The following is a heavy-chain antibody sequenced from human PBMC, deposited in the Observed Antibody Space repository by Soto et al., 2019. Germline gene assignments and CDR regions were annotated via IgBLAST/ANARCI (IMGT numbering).Heavy chain of an antibody. CDR3: ANEIFAAAYAATSAFDL. Sequence: PGGSLMLSCAASGFTFSSHAMGWLRQAPGAGPEWVAFVDGSVGVTSYADSVKGRFTISRDNSDNSLYLDMNSLRAEDTCRYFFANEIFAAAYAATSAFDLWGQGTLVTVSS. CDR2: VDGSVGVT. V-gene: IGHV3-23*01. J-gene: IGHJ4*02. D-gene: IGHD2-8*01. CDR1: GFTFSSHA.